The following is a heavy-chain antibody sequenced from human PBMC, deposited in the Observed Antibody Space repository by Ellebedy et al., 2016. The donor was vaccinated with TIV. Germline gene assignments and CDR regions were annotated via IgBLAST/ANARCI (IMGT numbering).Heavy chain of an antibody. V-gene: IGHV1-46*01. Sequence: ASVKVSCKASGYTFTSYYMHWVRQAPGQGLEWMGIINPSGGSTSYAQKFQGRVTVTRDTSTNTVYMELNSLRVEDTAVYYCARWPSGDAPLDYWGQGTLVTVSS. CDR2: INPSGGST. J-gene: IGHJ4*02. CDR3: ARWPSGDAPLDY. D-gene: IGHD4-17*01. CDR1: GYTFTSYY.